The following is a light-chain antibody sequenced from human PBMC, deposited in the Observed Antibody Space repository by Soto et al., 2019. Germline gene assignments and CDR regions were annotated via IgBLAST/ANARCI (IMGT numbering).Light chain of an antibody. CDR1: QGIRND. V-gene: IGKV1-6*01. J-gene: IGKJ1*01. CDR2: AAS. CDR3: LQDYNYPRT. Sequence: AIQMTQSPSSLSASVGDRVTITCRASQGIRNDLAWYQQRQGKAPKLLIYAASTLQSGVPSRFSGNESGTEFTLTISSLQPEDFATYYCLQDYNYPRTFGQGTKVEIK.